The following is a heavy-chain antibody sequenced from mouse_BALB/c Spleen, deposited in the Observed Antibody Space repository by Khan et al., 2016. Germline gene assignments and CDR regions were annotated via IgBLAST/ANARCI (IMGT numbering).Heavy chain of an antibody. CDR3: ERYGTGTWFAY. J-gene: IGHJ3*01. CDR2: INTNTGEP. D-gene: IGHD2-1*01. CDR1: GYTSTNYG. V-gene: IGHV9-3*02. Sequence: QIQLVQSGPELKKPGETVKISCKASGYTSTNYGMTWVKQAPGKGLKWMGWINTNTGEPTYAEDFKGRFAFSLETSANTAYLQINNLQNEDTATYFCERYGTGTWFAYWGQGTLVTVSA.